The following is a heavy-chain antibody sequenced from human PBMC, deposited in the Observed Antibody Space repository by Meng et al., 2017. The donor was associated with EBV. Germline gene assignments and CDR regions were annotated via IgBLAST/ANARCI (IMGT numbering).Heavy chain of an antibody. V-gene: IGHV4-39*01. J-gene: IGHJ5*02. CDR3: ARPFPSWQSPRLDPFGA. CDR2: VHYTGST. CDR1: GDSISSLYY. Sequence: QLQLRESGPGQVKRSETLSLLVTVAGDSISSLYYWGWIRQPPGRGLEWIGSVHYTGSTYYSPSLKSRVTVSVDTSKNQFSLRLTSVTAADTAVYYCARPFPSWQSPRLDPFGAWGQGTLVTVSS. D-gene: IGHD6-19*01.